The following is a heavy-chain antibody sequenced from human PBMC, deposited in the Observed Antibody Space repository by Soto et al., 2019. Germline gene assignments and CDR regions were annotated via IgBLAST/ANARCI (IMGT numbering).Heavy chain of an antibody. D-gene: IGHD2-8*01. CDR1: GGSISSGDYY. CDR3: ARCLLHCINGVCYKALEGMDV. V-gene: IGHV4-30-4*01. CDR2: IYYSGST. Sequence: SETLSLTCTVSGGSISSGDYYWSWIRQPPGKGLEWIGYIYYSGSTYYNPSLKSRVTISVDTSKNQFSLKLSSVTAADTAVYYCARCLLHCINGVCYKALEGMDVWGQGTTVTVSS. J-gene: IGHJ6*02.